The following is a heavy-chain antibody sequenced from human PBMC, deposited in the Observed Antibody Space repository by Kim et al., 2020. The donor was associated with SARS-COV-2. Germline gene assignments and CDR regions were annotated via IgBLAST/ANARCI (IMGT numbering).Heavy chain of an antibody. CDR3: ARETQQLGFDY. D-gene: IGHD6-13*01. CDR2: INPNCGNT. J-gene: IGHJ4*02. CDR1: GYTFSGYY. V-gene: IGHV1-2*06. Sequence: ASVKVSCKASGYTFSGYYMHWVRQAPVQGLEWMGRINPNCGNTNYAQKFQGRVTMTRDTSISTAYMELSSLRSDDTAVYYCARETQQLGFDYWGQGTLVTVSS.